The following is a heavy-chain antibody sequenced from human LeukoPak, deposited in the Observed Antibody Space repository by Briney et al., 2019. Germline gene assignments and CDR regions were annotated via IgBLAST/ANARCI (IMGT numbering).Heavy chain of an antibody. CDR3: ARDRAAAGMYYYYGMDV. V-gene: IGHV3-33*01. J-gene: IGHJ6*04. CDR1: GFAFRSYG. CDR2: IWYDGSNK. Sequence: GSLRLSCAASGFAFRSYGMHWVRQAPGKGLEWVAVIWYDGSNKYYADSVKGRFTISRDNSKNTLYLQMNSLRAEDTAVYYCARDRAAAGMYYYYGMDVWGKGATVTVSS. D-gene: IGHD6-13*01.